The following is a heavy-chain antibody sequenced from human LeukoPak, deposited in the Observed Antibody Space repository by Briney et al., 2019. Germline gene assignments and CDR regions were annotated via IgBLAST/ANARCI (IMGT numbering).Heavy chain of an antibody. D-gene: IGHD5-12*01. J-gene: IGHJ4*02. CDR3: AKGAYDYIEIGYFDS. CDR2: LIGSSGST. CDR1: GFTSSNYA. Sequence: PGGSLRLSRAASGFTSSNYAMNWVRQAPGKGLEWVSVLIGSSGSTDYADSVKGRFTISRDNSKNTVFLQMNSLRAEDTAIYYCAKGAYDYIEIGYFDSWGQGTLVTVSS. V-gene: IGHV3-23*01.